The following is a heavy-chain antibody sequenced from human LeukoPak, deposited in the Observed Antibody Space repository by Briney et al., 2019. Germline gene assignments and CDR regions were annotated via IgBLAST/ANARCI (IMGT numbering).Heavy chain of an antibody. CDR1: GYTFSTYY. D-gene: IGHD4-11*01. V-gene: IGHV1-46*01. CDR3: ARGFYRVTVPDYYYYMDV. CDR2: ISPSGDST. Sequence: WASVKVSCKSSGYTFSTYYMHWVRQAPGQGVDWMGIISPSGDSTTYAQKFQGRVTMTRDTSTNTVYMELSSLRSEDTAVYYCARGFYRVTVPDYYYYMDVWGKGTTVTVSS. J-gene: IGHJ6*03.